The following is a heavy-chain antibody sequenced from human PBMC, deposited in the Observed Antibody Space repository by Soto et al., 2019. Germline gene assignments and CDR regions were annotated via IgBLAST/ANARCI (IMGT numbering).Heavy chain of an antibody. J-gene: IGHJ5*02. CDR3: ARAKKGIAAAENWFDP. CDR1: GASISEGGYY. Sequence: QVQLQESGPGLVKPSQTLSLTCTVSGASISEGGYYWSWIRQFPGQGLEWIGYVYYTGLTFYSPSLKTRVITSVDTSKNQFSLKLSSVTAADTAVYYCARAKKGIAAAENWFDPWGQGTLVTVSS. CDR2: VYYTGLT. V-gene: IGHV4-31*03. D-gene: IGHD6-13*01.